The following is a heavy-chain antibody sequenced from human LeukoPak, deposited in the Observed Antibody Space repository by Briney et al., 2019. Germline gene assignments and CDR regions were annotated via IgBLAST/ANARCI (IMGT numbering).Heavy chain of an antibody. CDR3: ARAVGSGSYYIGWFDP. J-gene: IGHJ5*02. CDR2: IRLRDGGA. V-gene: IGHV1-2*02. Sequence: GASVKVSCKASGFSFTTYYLYWMRQAPGRGLEWMGWIRLRDGGAIYAQRFQDRVTMTRDTSISTAYMELSRLRSDDTAVYYCARAVGSGSYYIGWFDPWGQGTLVIVSS. CDR1: GFSFTTYY. D-gene: IGHD3-10*01.